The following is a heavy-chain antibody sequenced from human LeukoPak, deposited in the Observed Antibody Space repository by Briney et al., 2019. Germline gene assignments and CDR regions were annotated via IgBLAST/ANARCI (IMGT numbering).Heavy chain of an antibody. V-gene: IGHV4-39*07. CDR3: AREYHRFYYYYMDV. CDR2: IYYSGST. D-gene: IGHD2-2*01. Sequence: SETLSLTCTVSGGSISSSSYYWGWIRQPPGKGLEWIGSIYYSGSTYYNPSLKSRVTISVDTSKNQFSLKLSSVTAADTAVYYCAREYHRFYYYYMDVWGKGTTVTVSS. CDR1: GGSISSSSYY. J-gene: IGHJ6*03.